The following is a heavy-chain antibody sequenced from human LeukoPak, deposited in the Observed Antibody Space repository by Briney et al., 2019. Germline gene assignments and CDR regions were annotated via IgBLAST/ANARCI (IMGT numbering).Heavy chain of an antibody. J-gene: IGHJ4*02. CDR3: ATRRPPYYYDSSGYYYPFDY. CDR2: IYYSEST. Sequence: SETLSLTCTVSGGSISIYYWSWLRQPPGKGLEWIGYIYYSESTNYNPSLKSRVTISVDTSKHQFSLNLSSVPAAATAVYYCATRRPPYYYDSSGYYYPFDYWRQGTLLTVSS. V-gene: IGHV4-59*01. D-gene: IGHD3-22*01. CDR1: GGSISIYY.